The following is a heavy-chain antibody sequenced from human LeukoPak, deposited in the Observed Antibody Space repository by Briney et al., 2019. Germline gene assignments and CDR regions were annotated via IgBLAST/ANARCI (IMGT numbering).Heavy chain of an antibody. CDR1: GFTFSSYG. V-gene: IGHV3-33*06. D-gene: IGHD3-16*01. Sequence: GGSLRLSCAASGFTFSSYGMHWVRQAPGKGLEWVAVIWYDGSNKYYADSVKGRFTISRDNSNNTLYLQMNSLRAEDTAVYYCAKGGGPLDYWGQGTLVTVSS. CDR3: AKGGGPLDY. CDR2: IWYDGSNK. J-gene: IGHJ4*02.